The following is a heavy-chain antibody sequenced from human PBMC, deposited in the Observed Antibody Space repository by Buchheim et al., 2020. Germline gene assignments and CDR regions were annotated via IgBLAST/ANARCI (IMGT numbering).Heavy chain of an antibody. CDR1: GYTFSKYY. J-gene: IGHJ4*02. CDR2: INPSGGST. V-gene: IGHV1-46*01. Sequence: QVQLVQSGAEVKKPGASVRVSCKASGYTFSKYYIHWVRQAPGQGLEWMGIINPSGGSTYYAQEFQGRVTITADTSTSTVYMELSSLRSEDTALFYCARGFYGGDYFDYWGQGTL. D-gene: IGHD4-23*01. CDR3: ARGFYGGDYFDY.